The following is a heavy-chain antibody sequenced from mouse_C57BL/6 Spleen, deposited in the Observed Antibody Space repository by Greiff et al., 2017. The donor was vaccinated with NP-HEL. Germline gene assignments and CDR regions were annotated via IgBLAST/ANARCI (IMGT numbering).Heavy chain of an antibody. Sequence: EVQRVESEGGLVQPGRSMKLSCTASGFTFSDYYMAWVRQVPEKGLEWVANINYDGSSTYYLDSLKSRFIISRDNAKNILYLQMSSLKSEDTATYYCARGGNYGGYFDYWGQGTTLTVSS. CDR2: INYDGSST. J-gene: IGHJ2*01. D-gene: IGHD2-1*01. V-gene: IGHV5-16*01. CDR3: ARGGNYGGYFDY. CDR1: GFTFSDYY.